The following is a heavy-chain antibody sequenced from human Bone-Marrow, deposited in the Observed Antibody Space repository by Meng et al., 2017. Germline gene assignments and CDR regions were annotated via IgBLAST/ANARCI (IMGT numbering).Heavy chain of an antibody. CDR2: ISSSSSYI. CDR3: ARDRRAAGTKYYYGMDV. V-gene: IGHV3-21*01. CDR1: GFTFSSYS. J-gene: IGHJ6*02. Sequence: GGSLRLSCAASGFTFSSYSMNWVRQAPGKGLEWVSSISSSSSYIYYADSVKGRFTISRDNAKNPLYLQMNSLRAEDTAVYYCARDRRAAGTKYYYGMDVWGQGTTVTVSS. D-gene: IGHD6-13*01.